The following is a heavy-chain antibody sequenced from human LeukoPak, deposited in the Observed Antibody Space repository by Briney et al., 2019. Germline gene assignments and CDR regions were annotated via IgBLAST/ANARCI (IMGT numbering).Heavy chain of an antibody. J-gene: IGHJ4*02. Sequence: GGSLRLSCAASGFTFSNYAMSWVRQAPGKGLEWVSTISSSGSYTYYTDSVKGRFTISRDNAKNSLYLRMNSLRAEDTAVYYCANHLACGSTSCPSFDYWGQGTLVTVSS. D-gene: IGHD2-2*01. CDR2: ISSSGSYT. CDR1: GFTFSNYA. CDR3: ANHLACGSTSCPSFDY. V-gene: IGHV3-23*01.